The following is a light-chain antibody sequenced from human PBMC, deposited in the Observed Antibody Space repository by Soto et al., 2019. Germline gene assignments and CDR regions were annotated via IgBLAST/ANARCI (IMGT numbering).Light chain of an antibody. J-gene: IGLJ1*01. Sequence: ALTQPASVSGAPGQSISISCSGTSRDIGAYNYVSWYLQHPGKAPKLMIYEVVNRPSGVSNRYSGSKSGNTAALTISGLQAEDEADYYCCLYADGSIDVFGAGTKVSVL. CDR1: SRDIGAYNY. CDR2: EVV. V-gene: IGLV2-14*01. CDR3: CLYADGSIDV.